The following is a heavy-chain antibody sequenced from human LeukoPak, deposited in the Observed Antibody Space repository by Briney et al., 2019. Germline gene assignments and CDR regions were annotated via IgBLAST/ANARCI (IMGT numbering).Heavy chain of an antibody. D-gene: IGHD3-22*01. CDR1: GGSISSYY. J-gene: IGHJ4*02. CDR2: IYTSGST. Sequence: SETLSLTCTVSGGSISSYYWSWIRQPAGKGLEWIGRIYTSGSTNYNPSLKSRVTMSVDTSKNQFSLKLSSVTAADTAVYYCARQTGYYDSSGYHKPSNFDYWGQGTLVTVSS. CDR3: ARQTGYYDSSGYHKPSNFDY. V-gene: IGHV4-4*07.